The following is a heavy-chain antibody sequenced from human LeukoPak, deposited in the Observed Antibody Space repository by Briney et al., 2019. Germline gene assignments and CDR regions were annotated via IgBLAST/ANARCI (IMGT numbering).Heavy chain of an antibody. CDR2: LNPNSGDT. Sequence: LEASVKVSCKASGYTFTGSYMHWVRQAPGQGLEWVACLNPNSGDTKDSQKFQGRVTMTRDTSNDTVYMQLSMLKADDTAVYYCARGTTHLWFGEGGNALDIWGQGTMVTVSS. V-gene: IGHV1-2*02. CDR1: GYTFTGSY. CDR3: ARGTTHLWFGEGGNALDI. J-gene: IGHJ3*02. D-gene: IGHD3-10*01.